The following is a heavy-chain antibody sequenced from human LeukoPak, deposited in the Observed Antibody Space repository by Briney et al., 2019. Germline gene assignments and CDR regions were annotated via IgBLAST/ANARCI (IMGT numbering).Heavy chain of an antibody. D-gene: IGHD5-24*01. Sequence: GGSLRLSCASSGFSFTSFVMSWVRPAPGKGLEWASSISDTGGSAFYADSVKGRFTISRGSSKNTLYLQMNCLTAEDTALYYCAKATDGYNPFDYWGQGTLVSVFS. V-gene: IGHV3-23*01. CDR1: GFSFTSFV. J-gene: IGHJ4*02. CDR2: ISDTGGSA. CDR3: AKATDGYNPFDY.